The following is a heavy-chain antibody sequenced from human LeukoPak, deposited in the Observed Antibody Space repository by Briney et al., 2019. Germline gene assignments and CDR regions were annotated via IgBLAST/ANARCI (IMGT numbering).Heavy chain of an antibody. CDR3: ATGASGSWDF. V-gene: IGHV3-7*03. CDR2: ISPDGSTK. CDR1: GFTFGRSW. Sequence: PGGSLRLSCAASGFTFGRSWMSWVRQPPGKGLEWVANISPDGSTKYHMDSVKGRFTISRDNAKDSLYLEMSRLRDDDTAMYYCATGASGSWDFGGQGTLVTASS. D-gene: IGHD6-13*01. J-gene: IGHJ4*02.